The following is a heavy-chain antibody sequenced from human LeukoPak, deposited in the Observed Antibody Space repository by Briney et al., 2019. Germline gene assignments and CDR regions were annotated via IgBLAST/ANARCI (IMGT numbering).Heavy chain of an antibody. CDR2: ISYDGSNK. CDR1: GFTFSSYA. V-gene: IGHV3-30*04. J-gene: IGHJ4*02. Sequence: GGSLRLSCAASGFTFSSYAMHWVRQAPGKGLEWVAVISYDGSNKYYADSVKGRFTISRDNSKNTLYLQMNSLRAEDTAVYYCARGGIRIAVAGPLDYWGQGTLVTVSS. D-gene: IGHD6-19*01. CDR3: ARGGIRIAVAGPLDY.